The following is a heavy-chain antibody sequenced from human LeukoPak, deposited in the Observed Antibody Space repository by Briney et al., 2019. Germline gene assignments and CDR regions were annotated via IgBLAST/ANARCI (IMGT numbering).Heavy chain of an antibody. CDR3: ARDRSGSYFVI. Sequence: ASVKVSRKASGGTFSSYAISWVRQAPGQGLEWMGWISAYNGYTNYAQKVQGRVTMTTNTSTSTAYMELRSLRSDDTAVYYCARDRSGSYFVIWGQGTMVTVSS. V-gene: IGHV1-18*01. J-gene: IGHJ3*02. D-gene: IGHD1-26*01. CDR2: ISAYNGYT. CDR1: GGTFSSYA.